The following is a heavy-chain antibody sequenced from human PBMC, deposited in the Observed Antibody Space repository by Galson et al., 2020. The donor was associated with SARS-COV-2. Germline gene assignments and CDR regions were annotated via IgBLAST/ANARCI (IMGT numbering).Heavy chain of an antibody. D-gene: IGHD2-2*01. CDR1: GGTFSSYA. J-gene: IGHJ6*03. V-gene: IGHV1-69*10. CDR3: VVQYCSSTSCPLRDDYYYYMDV. CDR2: IIPILGIA. Sequence: SVKVPCKASGGTFSSYAISWVRQAPGQGPEWMGGIIPILGIANYAQKFQGRVTITADKSTSTAYMELSSLRSGDTAVYDCVVQYCSSTSCPLRDDYYYYMDVWGKGATVTVSS.